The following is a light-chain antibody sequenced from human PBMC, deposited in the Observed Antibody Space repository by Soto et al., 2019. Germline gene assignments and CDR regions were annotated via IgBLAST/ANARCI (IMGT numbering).Light chain of an antibody. CDR1: QSISSY. Sequence: DIQMTQSPSSLSASVGDRVTITCRASQSISSYLNWYQQKPGKAPTLLIFAASSLQSGVPSRFSAGGSWTDFTVTTSSLQTEEFAIDDCHHSYSTPRTFGGGTKVEVK. J-gene: IGKJ4*01. CDR2: AAS. CDR3: HHSYSTPRT. V-gene: IGKV1-39*01.